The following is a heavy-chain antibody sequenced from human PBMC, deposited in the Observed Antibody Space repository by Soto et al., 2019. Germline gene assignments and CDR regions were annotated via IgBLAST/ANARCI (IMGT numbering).Heavy chain of an antibody. V-gene: IGHV1-18*01. CDR1: GYTFTGYG. D-gene: IGHD2-8*01. CDR3: ARIPSCTNGVCYIGWFDP. J-gene: IGHJ5*02. Sequence: ASVKVSCKASGYTFTGYGISWVRQAPGQGLEWMGWISAYNGNTNYAQKIQGRVTMTTDTSTSTAYMELRSLRSDDTAVYYCARIPSCTNGVCYIGWFDPWGQGTLVTVSS. CDR2: ISAYNGNT.